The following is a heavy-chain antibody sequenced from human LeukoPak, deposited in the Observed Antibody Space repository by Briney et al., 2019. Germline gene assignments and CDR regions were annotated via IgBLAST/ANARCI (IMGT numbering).Heavy chain of an antibody. CDR1: GYTFTSYD. D-gene: IGHD1-26*01. CDR2: MNPNSGNT. V-gene: IGHV1-8*01. J-gene: IGHJ3*01. CDR3: ARDLVVGATAFDF. Sequence: ASVKVSCKASGYTFTSYDINWVRQAPGQGLEWMGWMNPNSGNTGYAQKFQGRVTMTRNTSITTAYMELSSLRSEDTAVYYCARDLVVGATAFDFWGQGTLVTVFS.